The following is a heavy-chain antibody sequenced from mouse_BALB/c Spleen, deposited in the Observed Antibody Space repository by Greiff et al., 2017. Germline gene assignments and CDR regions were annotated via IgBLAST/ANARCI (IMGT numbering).Heavy chain of an antibody. CDR2: ISNLAYSI. D-gene: IGHD2-1*01. CDR1: GFTFSDYG. Sequence: EVQLVESGGGLVQPGGSRKLSCAASGFTFSDYGMAWVRQAPGKGPEWVAFISNLAYSIYYADTVTGRFTISRENAKNTLYLEMSSLRSEDTAMYYCARDSGNYKNAMDYWGQGTSVTVSS. V-gene: IGHV5-15*02. J-gene: IGHJ4*01. CDR3: ARDSGNYKNAMDY.